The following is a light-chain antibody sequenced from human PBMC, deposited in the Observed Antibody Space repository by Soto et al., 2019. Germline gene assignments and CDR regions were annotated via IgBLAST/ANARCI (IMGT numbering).Light chain of an antibody. CDR1: LSVTKW. V-gene: IGKV1-5*01. CDR2: DAS. Sequence: DIQMTQSPSTLSAYVGDRVTITCRASLSVTKWVAWYQQRPGQAPKILIWDASSLQRGVPSRFSGSGFGTEFSLSISSLQPDDFATYYCQHYNGHSTWSFGQGTKVEIK. J-gene: IGKJ1*01. CDR3: QHYNGHSTWS.